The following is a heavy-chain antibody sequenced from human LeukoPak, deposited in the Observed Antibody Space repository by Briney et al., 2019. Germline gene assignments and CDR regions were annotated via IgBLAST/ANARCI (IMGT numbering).Heavy chain of an antibody. V-gene: IGHV2-70*04. Sequence: SGPTLVNPTQTLTLTCTFSGFSLCTSGMRVSWIRQPPGKALEWLARIDWDDDKFYSTSLKTRLTISKDTSKNQVVLTMTNMDPVDTATYYCARSRGYSGYDYAKFYFDYWGQGTLVTVSS. CDR1: GFSLCTSGMR. D-gene: IGHD5-12*01. J-gene: IGHJ4*02. CDR3: ARSRGYSGYDYAKFYFDY. CDR2: IDWDDDK.